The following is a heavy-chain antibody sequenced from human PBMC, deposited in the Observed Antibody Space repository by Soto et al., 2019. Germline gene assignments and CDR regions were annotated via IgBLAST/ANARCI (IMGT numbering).Heavy chain of an antibody. CDR1: GDSITSNSYF. CDR3: ARGMTTVTTFDY. Sequence: PSETLSLTCTVSGDSITSNSYFWAWIRQPPGKGLEWIGSIYYSGTTYYNPSLKSRVTISVDRSKNQFSLKLSSVTAADTAVYYCARGMTTVTTFDYWGQGTLVTVSS. D-gene: IGHD4-17*01. CDR2: IYYSGTT. J-gene: IGHJ4*02. V-gene: IGHV4-39*07.